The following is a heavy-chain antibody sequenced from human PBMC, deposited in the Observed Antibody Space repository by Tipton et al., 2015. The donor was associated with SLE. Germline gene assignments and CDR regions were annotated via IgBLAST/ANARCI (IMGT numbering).Heavy chain of an antibody. CDR3: ASSPVRARDYFDY. J-gene: IGHJ4*02. Sequence: LRLSCTASGFTFGDYAMSWIRQPPGKGLEWIGYIYYSGSTYYNPSLKSRVTISVDTSKNQFSLKLSSVTAADTAVYYCASSPVRARDYFDYWGQGTLVTVSS. V-gene: IGHV4-31*02. D-gene: IGHD3-10*01. CDR2: IYYSGST. CDR1: GFTFGDYA.